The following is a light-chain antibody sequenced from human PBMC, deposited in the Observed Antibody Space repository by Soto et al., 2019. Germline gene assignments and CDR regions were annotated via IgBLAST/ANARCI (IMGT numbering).Light chain of an antibody. CDR3: QQRSNRYT. J-gene: IGKJ2*01. CDR1: QSISSY. Sequence: DIQMTQSPSSLSASVGDRVTITCRASQSISSYLNWYQQKPGKAPKLLIYAASSLQSGVPSRFSGSGSGTDFTLTISSLEPEYFAFYYCQQRSNRYTFGQGTKLEIK. V-gene: IGKV1-39*01. CDR2: AAS.